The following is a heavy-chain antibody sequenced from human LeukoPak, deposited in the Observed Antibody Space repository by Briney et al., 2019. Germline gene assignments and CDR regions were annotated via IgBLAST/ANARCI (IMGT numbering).Heavy chain of an antibody. CDR1: GFTFSSYS. CDR2: ISSSSSYI. J-gene: IGHJ4*02. D-gene: IGHD6-13*01. Sequence: GGSLRLSCAASGFTFSSYSMNWVRQAPGKGLEWVSSISSSSSYIYYADSVKGRFTISRDNAKNSLYLQMNSLRAEDTAVYYCARAAHSSSRFDYWGQGTLVTVSS. V-gene: IGHV3-21*01. CDR3: ARAAHSSSRFDY.